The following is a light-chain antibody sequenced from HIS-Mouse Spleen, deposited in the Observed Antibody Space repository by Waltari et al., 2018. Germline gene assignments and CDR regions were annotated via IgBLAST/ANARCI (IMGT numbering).Light chain of an antibody. V-gene: IGLV3-21*03. CDR1: NLGSKS. CDR3: QVWDSSSDHPV. J-gene: IGLJ2*01. Sequence: SYVLTQPPSVSVAPGKPARITCGGNNLGSKSVHRYQQKPGQAPVLVVYDDSDRHSGIPGRFSGSNSGNTATLTISRVEAGDEADYYCQVWDSSSDHPVFGGGTKLTVL. CDR2: DDS.